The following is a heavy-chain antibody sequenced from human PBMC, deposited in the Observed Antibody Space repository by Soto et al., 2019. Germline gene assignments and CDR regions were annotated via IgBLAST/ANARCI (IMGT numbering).Heavy chain of an antibody. V-gene: IGHV4-34*01. Sequence: QVQLRQWGAGLLKPSETLSLTCAVFGGSFSDYYWTWIRQPPGKGLEWIGEINHSGTTSYNPSRKSRLTISADTSDYQFSMKLSSVTAADTSVYYCARKPIYHFFAGYYSVDYWGQGTLVTVSS. D-gene: IGHD3-9*01. CDR2: INHSGTT. CDR3: ARKPIYHFFAGYYSVDY. J-gene: IGHJ4*02. CDR1: GGSFSDYY.